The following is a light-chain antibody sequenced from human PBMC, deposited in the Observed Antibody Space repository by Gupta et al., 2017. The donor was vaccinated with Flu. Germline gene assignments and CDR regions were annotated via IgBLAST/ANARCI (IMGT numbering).Light chain of an antibody. CDR1: QDISIY. Sequence: DIQLTQSPSSLSASVGDRVTITCQASQDISIYLNWYQEKPGKAPQPLLYDASKLETGVGLRFSVSGGGTDTNFTITSRHPQDDEAYYYHHQHNVSPLFTFGEGTKVEIK. V-gene: IGKV1-33*01. J-gene: IGKJ4*01. CDR2: DAS. CDR3: HHQHNVSPLFT.